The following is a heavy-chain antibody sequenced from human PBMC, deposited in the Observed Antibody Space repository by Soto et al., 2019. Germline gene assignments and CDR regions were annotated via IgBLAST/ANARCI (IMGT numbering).Heavy chain of an antibody. J-gene: IGHJ2*01. V-gene: IGHV3-23*01. Sequence: EVQLLESGGGLVQPGGSLRHSCAASGFTFSSYAMNWIRQAPGKGLEWVSVISGSGGSTYYADSVKGRFTISRDNSKHTLYLQMNSLRAEDTAIYYCAKRTTGWYFDLWGRGTLVTVSS. CDR3: AKRTTGWYFDL. CDR1: GFTFSSYA. CDR2: ISGSGGST.